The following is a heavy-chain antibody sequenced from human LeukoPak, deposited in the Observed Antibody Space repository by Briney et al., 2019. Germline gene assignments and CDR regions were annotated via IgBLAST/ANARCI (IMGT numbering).Heavy chain of an antibody. Sequence: KAGGSLRLSCAASGYSFSTYAMSWVRQPPGKGLEWIGEINHSGSTNYNPSLKSRVTISVDTSKNQFSLKLSSVTAADTAVYYCARGRFAVVPAAPWFDPWGQGTLVTVSS. CDR3: ARGRFAVVPAAPWFDP. J-gene: IGHJ5*02. V-gene: IGHV4-34*01. D-gene: IGHD2-2*01. CDR1: GYSFSTYA. CDR2: INHSGST.